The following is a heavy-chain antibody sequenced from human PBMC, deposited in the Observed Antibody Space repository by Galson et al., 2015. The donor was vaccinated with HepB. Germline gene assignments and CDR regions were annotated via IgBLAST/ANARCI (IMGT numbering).Heavy chain of an antibody. V-gene: IGHV3-23*01. CDR3: AKVFPEKTDGWYRQALYYFDS. J-gene: IGHJ4*02. CDR2: ITPSGDNT. D-gene: IGHD6-19*01. Sequence: SLRLPCAASGFTFRNYAMSWVRQAPGKGLEWVSAITPSGDNTYSADSVKGRFTISRDNSRNTLFLQMNCLRADDTAIYFCAKVFPEKTDGWYRQALYYFDSWGQGTRVTVSS. CDR1: GFTFRNYA.